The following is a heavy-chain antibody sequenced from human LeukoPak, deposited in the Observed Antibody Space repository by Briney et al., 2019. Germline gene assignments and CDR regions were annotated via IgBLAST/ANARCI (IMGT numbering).Heavy chain of an antibody. V-gene: IGHV3-23*01. CDR1: GFTFSSFA. D-gene: IGHD3-16*01. J-gene: IGHJ4*02. CDR2: ISGSGDST. Sequence: PGGPLRLSCAASGFTFSSFAMSWVRQAPGKGLEWVSAISGSGDSTYYADSVKGQFTISRDNSKNTLYLQIKSLRAEDTAVYYCAKDPSFGHPWYFDYWGQGTLVTVSS. CDR3: AKDPSFGHPWYFDY.